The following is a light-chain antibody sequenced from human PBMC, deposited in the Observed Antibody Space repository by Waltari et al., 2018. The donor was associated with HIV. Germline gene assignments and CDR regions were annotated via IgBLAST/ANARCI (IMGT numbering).Light chain of an antibody. CDR3: CSYAGNYTLGV. CDR1: SSDVAGYTY. J-gene: IGLJ3*02. Sequence: QSALTQPRSVSGSPGQSVTISCTGTSSDVAGYTYVSWYQQHPGKAPKLMIYDVNKRPSGVPDRFSGSKSGNTASLTISGLQAEDEADYYCCSYAGNYTLGVFGGGTKLTVL. CDR2: DVN. V-gene: IGLV2-11*01.